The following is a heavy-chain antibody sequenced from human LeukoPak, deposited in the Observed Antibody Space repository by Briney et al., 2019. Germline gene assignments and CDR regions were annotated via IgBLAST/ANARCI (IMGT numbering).Heavy chain of an antibody. CDR2: ISTYSDNR. Sequence: ASVNVSCKASGYTYTTYAIHWGRQAPGQRLEWMGWISTYSDNRRYSPKFQGTVTITTDTSASTAYMELSSLRSEDTAVYYCARDRSSFSYAFDIWGQGTMVTVSS. J-gene: IGHJ3*02. CDR3: ARDRSSFSYAFDI. V-gene: IGHV1-3*04. D-gene: IGHD6-6*01. CDR1: GYTYTTYA.